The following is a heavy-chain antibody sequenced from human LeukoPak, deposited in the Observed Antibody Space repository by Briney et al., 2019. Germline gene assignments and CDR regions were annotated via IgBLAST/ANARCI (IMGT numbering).Heavy chain of an antibody. CDR3: AREALRLPPDY. Sequence: PSETLSLTCSVSGDSITSGGHYWSWIRQPPGKGLEWIGYIYQSGSTYYNPSLKSRVTISVDGSKNQFSLKLSSVTAADTAVYYCAREALRLPPDYWGQGILVTVSS. CDR1: GDSITSGGHY. J-gene: IGHJ4*02. CDR2: IYQSGST. V-gene: IGHV4-30-2*01. D-gene: IGHD3-10*01.